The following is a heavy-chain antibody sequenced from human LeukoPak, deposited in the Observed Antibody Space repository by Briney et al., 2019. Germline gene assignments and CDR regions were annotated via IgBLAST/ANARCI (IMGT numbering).Heavy chain of an antibody. V-gene: IGHV1-3*01. CDR1: GGTFSSYA. CDR3: ARDQGGYCSGGSCYSSRVLFDY. D-gene: IGHD2-15*01. J-gene: IGHJ4*02. CDR2: INAGNGNT. Sequence: GASAKVSCKASGGTFSSYAISWVRQAPGQRLEWMGWINAGNGNTKYSQKFQGRVTITRDTSASTAYMELSSLRSEDTAVYYCARDQGGYCSGGSCYSSRVLFDYWGQGTLVTVSS.